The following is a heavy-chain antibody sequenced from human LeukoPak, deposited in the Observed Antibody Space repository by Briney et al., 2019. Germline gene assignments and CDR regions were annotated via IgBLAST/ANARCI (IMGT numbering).Heavy chain of an antibody. CDR1: GGTFSSYA. J-gene: IGHJ6*02. D-gene: IGHD2-2*02. Sequence: VKVSCKASGGTFSSYAISWVRQAPGQGLEWMGGIIPIFGTANYAQKFQGRVTITADESTSTAYMELSSLRSEDTAVYYCARLSIVVVPAAIRPRYGMDVWGQGTTVTVSS. CDR3: ARLSIVVVPAAIRPRYGMDV. CDR2: IIPIFGTA. V-gene: IGHV1-69*01.